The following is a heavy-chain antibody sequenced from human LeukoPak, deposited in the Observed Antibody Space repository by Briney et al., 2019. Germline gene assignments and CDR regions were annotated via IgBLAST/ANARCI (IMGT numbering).Heavy chain of an antibody. J-gene: IGHJ5*02. CDR1: GGSISSYY. Sequence: SETLSLTCTVSGGSISSYYWSWIRQPAGKGLEWIGRIYTSGSTNYNPSLKSRVTMSVDTSKNQFSPKLSSVTAADTAVYYCARDHVQYYYDSSGYYSCWFDPWGQGTLVTVSS. CDR3: ARDHVQYYYDSSGYYSCWFDP. V-gene: IGHV4-4*07. D-gene: IGHD3-22*01. CDR2: IYTSGST.